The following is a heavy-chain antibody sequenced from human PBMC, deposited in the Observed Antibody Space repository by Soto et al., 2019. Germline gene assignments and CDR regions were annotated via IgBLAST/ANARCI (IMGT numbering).Heavy chain of an antibody. CDR3: AKEGAVAGTWFDP. CDR2: TSYDGSNK. J-gene: IGHJ5*02. V-gene: IGHV3-30*18. CDR1: GFTFTSYG. Sequence: QVQLVESGGGVVQPGRSLRLSCAASGFTFTSYGMHWVRQAPGKGLEWVAVTSYDGSNKYYADSVKGRFTISRDNSKNMLYLQMNSLRGEDTAVYYCAKEGAVAGTWFDPWGQGTLVTVSS. D-gene: IGHD6-19*01.